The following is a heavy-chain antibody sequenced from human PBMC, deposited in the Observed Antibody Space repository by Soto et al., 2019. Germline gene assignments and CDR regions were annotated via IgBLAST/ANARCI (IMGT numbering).Heavy chain of an antibody. D-gene: IGHD3-10*01. J-gene: IGHJ4*02. CDR1: GFTLSSHA. V-gene: IGHV3-23*01. CDR2: ISGSGGST. Sequence: GGALRLPRAACGFTLSSHAMSWVRQAPGKGLEWVSAISGSGGSTYYADSVKGRFTISRDNSKNTLYLQMNSLRAEDTAVYYCANSNYYGSGSLQYYFDYWGQGTLVTVSS. CDR3: ANSNYYGSGSLQYYFDY.